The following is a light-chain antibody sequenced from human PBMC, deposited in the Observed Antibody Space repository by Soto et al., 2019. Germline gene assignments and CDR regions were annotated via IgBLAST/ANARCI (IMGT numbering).Light chain of an antibody. CDR2: STN. CDR1: SGSVSTSYH. V-gene: IGLV8-61*01. J-gene: IGLJ3*02. Sequence: QTVVTQEPSFSVSPGRTVTLTCGLSSGSVSTSYHPSWYQQTPGQAPRTLIYSTNTRSSGVPDRFSGSIVGNKAALTITGAQADDESDYYCVLYMGSGIGVFGGGTKVTVL. CDR3: VLYMGSGIGV.